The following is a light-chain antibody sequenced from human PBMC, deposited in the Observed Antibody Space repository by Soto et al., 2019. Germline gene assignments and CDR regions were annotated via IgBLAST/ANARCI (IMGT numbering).Light chain of an antibody. Sequence: IQMTQSPSSLSASVGDRVTITCRASQSISSYLNWYQQKPGKAPKLLIYAASSLQSGVPSRFSGSGSGTDFTLIISSLQPEDFATYYCQQSYRSRKTFGQGTKV. CDR1: QSISSY. CDR2: AAS. V-gene: IGKV1-39*01. CDR3: QQSYRSRKT. J-gene: IGKJ1*01.